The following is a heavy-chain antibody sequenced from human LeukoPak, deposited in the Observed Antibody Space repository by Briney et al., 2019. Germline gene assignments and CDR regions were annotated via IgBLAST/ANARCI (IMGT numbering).Heavy chain of an antibody. CDR3: ADHIAAAGHHYFDY. D-gene: IGHD6-13*01. CDR2: IYTSGRT. CDR1: GGSISYYY. J-gene: IGHJ4*02. V-gene: IGHV4-4*07. Sequence: SETLSLTCTVSGGSISYYYWNWIRQPAGKGLEWIGRIYTSGRTYYNPSLKSRVTISVDTSKNQFSLKLSSVTAADTAVYYCADHIAAAGHHYFDYWSQGTLVTVSS.